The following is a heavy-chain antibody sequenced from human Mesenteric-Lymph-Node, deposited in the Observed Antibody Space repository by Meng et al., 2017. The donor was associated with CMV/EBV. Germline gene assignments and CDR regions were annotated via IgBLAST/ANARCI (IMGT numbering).Heavy chain of an antibody. CDR1: GYSFG. CDR2: ISSNNGNT. CDR3: ARDNSGCSGTTCYDYFDY. V-gene: IGHV1-18*01. J-gene: IGHJ4*02. D-gene: IGHD2-2*01. Sequence: ASVKVSCKASGYSFGITWVRQAPGQGLEWMGWISSNNGNTNYARKFKDRITMTTDTSTNTAYMELRSLTSDDSAVYYCARDNSGCSGTTCYDYFDYWGRGTLVTVSS.